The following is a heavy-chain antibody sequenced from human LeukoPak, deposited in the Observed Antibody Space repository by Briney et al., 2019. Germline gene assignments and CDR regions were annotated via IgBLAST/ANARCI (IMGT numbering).Heavy chain of an antibody. CDR2: INPNSGGT. Sequence: GASVKVSCKASGYTFTGYYMHRVRQAPGQGLEWMRWINPNSGGTNYAQKFQGRVTMTRDTSISTAYMELSRLRSDDTAVYYCARESSAMVRGVTINLFDYWGQGTLVTVSS. CDR1: GYTFTGYY. J-gene: IGHJ4*02. D-gene: IGHD3-10*01. CDR3: ARESSAMVRGVTINLFDY. V-gene: IGHV1-2*02.